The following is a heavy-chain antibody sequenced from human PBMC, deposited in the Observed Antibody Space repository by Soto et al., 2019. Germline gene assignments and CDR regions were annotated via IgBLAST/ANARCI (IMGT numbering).Heavy chain of an antibody. Sequence: EVQVLESGGGLVQPGGSLRLSCVASGFTFSSYAMSWVRQAPGKGLDWVSFVSGSAGSTDYADSVKGRFTISRDNSKNPLSLQLNSLRAEHTALYYCAKRSFQLGLPFAYWGQGTLVTASS. CDR1: GFTFSSYA. CDR3: AKRSFQLGLPFAY. V-gene: IGHV3-23*01. CDR2: VSGSAGST. J-gene: IGHJ4*02. D-gene: IGHD6-13*01.